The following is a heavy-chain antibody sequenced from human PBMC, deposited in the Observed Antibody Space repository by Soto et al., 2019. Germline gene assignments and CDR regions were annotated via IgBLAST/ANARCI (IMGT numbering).Heavy chain of an antibody. J-gene: IGHJ4*02. CDR3: ARDRGMITFGGVIALDY. CDR1: GYTFTSYG. V-gene: IGHV1-18*04. D-gene: IGHD3-16*02. CDR2: ISAYNGNT. Sequence: QVQLVQSGAEVKKPGASVKVSCKASGYTFTSYGISWVRQAPGQGLEWMGWISAYNGNTNYAQKLQGRVTMTTDTYTSTAYMELRSLRSDDTAVYYCARDRGMITFGGVIALDYWGQGTLVTVSS.